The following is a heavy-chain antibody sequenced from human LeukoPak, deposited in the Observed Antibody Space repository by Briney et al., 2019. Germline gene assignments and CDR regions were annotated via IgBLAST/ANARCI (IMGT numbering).Heavy chain of an antibody. CDR1: GYTFTSNG. Sequence: ASVKVSCKASGYTFTSNGISWVRQAPGQGLEWPGWINTYSENTTYAQKLQGRVTMATDTSTSTAYMELRSLRSDDTAIYYCARDRVLLWFGELLTWDADAFDIWGQGTMVTVSS. V-gene: IGHV1-18*01. J-gene: IGHJ3*02. CDR2: INTYSENT. CDR3: ARDRVLLWFGELLTWDADAFDI. D-gene: IGHD3-10*01.